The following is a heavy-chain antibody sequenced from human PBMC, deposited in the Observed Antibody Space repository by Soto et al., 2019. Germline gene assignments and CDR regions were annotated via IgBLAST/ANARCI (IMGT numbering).Heavy chain of an antibody. Sequence: QVQLVQSGAEVRKPGSSVKVSCKASGGTFSNHTISWVRQAPGKGLEWMGRIIPILNIANYAQKFEGRVTITAAKSTSTAYMELSSLRSGDTAGYFCARVAEMGTVTNGFYYYMDVWGKGTTVTVSS. CDR1: GGTFSNHT. CDR3: ARVAEMGTVTNGFYYYMDV. D-gene: IGHD4-17*01. J-gene: IGHJ6*03. CDR2: IIPILNIA. V-gene: IGHV1-69*02.